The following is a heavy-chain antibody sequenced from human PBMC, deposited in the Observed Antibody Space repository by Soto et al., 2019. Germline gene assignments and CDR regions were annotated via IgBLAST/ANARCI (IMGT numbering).Heavy chain of an antibody. CDR1: GAYISGFY. Sequence: SETLSLTCTVSGAYISGFYWSWIRKSAGKGLEWIGRIYATGTTDYNPSLKSRVMMSVDTSKKQLSLKLRSVTAADTAVYYCVRDGTKTLRDWFDPWGQGISVTVS. J-gene: IGHJ5*02. CDR3: VRDGTKTLRDWFDP. D-gene: IGHD1-1*01. V-gene: IGHV4-4*07. CDR2: IYATGTT.